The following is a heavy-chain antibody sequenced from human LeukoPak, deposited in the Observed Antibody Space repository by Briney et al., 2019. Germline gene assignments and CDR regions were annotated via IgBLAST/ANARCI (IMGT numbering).Heavy chain of an antibody. CDR2: ISGSGDNT. Sequence: GGSLRLSCAASGFTFSSYAMSWVRQAPGKGLEWVSAISGSGDNTYYADSVKGRFTISRDNSKNTLYLQMNSLRAEDTAVYYCAKGGRMTTVTPGDYWGQGTLVTVSS. J-gene: IGHJ4*02. D-gene: IGHD4-17*01. V-gene: IGHV3-23*01. CDR3: AKGGRMTTVTPGDY. CDR1: GFTFSSYA.